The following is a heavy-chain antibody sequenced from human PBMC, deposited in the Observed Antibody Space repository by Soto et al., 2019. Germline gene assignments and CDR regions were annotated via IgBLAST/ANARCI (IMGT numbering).Heavy chain of an antibody. Sequence: PGGSLRLSCAASGFAFTNAWMSWVRQAPGKALEWVGRIRSKIDGGTTDYAAPVKGRFTISRDDSKNTLYLQMNSLKTEDTAVYYCTRSGGNYWFDPWGQGTLVTVSS. D-gene: IGHD2-21*02. V-gene: IGHV3-15*01. CDR2: IRSKIDGGTT. CDR3: TRSGGNYWFDP. J-gene: IGHJ5*02. CDR1: GFAFTNAW.